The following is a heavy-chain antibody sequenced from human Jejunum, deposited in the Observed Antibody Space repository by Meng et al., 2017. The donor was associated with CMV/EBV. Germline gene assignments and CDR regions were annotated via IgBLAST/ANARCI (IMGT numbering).Heavy chain of an antibody. CDR1: GYTFTPYA. CDR3: ARARSCTAGSCYSDY. V-gene: IGHV7-4-1*02. CDR2: INTDTGNP. Sequence: SGYTFTPYAVRWVRQVPGQGLECVGWINTDTGNPTYAQAFKGRFVFSLDTSVSTAYLQITSLKAEDTAVYFCARARSCTAGSCYSDYWGQGSLVTVSS. D-gene: IGHD2-15*01. J-gene: IGHJ4*02.